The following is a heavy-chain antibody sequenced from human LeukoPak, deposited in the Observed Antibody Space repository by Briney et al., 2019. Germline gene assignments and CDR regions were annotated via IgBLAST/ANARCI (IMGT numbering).Heavy chain of an antibody. CDR1: GFTFSDFW. CDR3: ARDQSIKGIAMGAY. Sequence: PGGSLRLSCAGSGFTFSDFWMTWVRQTPGKGLEWVANIKEDGTEKNLVDSVKGRFTISRDNAKNSLYLQMNSLRAEDTAVYYCARDQSIKGIAMGAYWGQGTLVTVSS. J-gene: IGHJ4*02. V-gene: IGHV3-7*01. D-gene: IGHD3-16*01. CDR2: IKEDGTEK.